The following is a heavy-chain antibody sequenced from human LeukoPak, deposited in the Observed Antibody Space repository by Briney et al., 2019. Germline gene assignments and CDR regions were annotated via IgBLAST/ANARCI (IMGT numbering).Heavy chain of an antibody. D-gene: IGHD1-1*01. CDR3: ARSVRYTDWFDP. V-gene: IGHV4-59*10. Sequence: SETLSLTCAVYGGSFSGYYWSWIRQPAGKGLEWIGRIYTSGSTNYNPSLKSRVTISVDTSKNQFSLKLSSVTAAHTAVYYCARSVRYTDWFDPWGQGTLVTVSS. J-gene: IGHJ5*02. CDR2: IYTSGST. CDR1: GGSFSGYY.